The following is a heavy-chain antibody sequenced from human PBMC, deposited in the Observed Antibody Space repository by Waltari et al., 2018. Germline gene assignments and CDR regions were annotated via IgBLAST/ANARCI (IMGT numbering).Heavy chain of an antibody. CDR1: GRSFSGYF. D-gene: IGHD6-25*01. CDR2: SNHSRST. V-gene: IGHV4-34*01. Sequence: QVQPQQWGAGPLKPSATLSLTCAVYGRSFSGYFCRWIPEPPGKGVGWIGESNHSRSTNYTPSLKSRITKSVDTSKSQFSLKLGSVTAADTAVYYCARDRGLRRLSTFEIWGQGTMVTVSS. J-gene: IGHJ3*02. CDR3: ARDRGLRRLSTFEI.